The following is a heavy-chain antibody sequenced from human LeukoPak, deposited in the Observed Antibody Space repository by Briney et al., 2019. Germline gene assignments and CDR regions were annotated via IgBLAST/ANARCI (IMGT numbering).Heavy chain of an antibody. CDR3: ARVPVPAAIHDNWFDP. J-gene: IGHJ5*02. Sequence: PSETLSLTCTVSGGSISSYYWSWIRQPPGKGLEWIGYIYYSGSTNYDPSLKSRVTISVDTSKNQFSLKLSSVTAADTAVYYCARVPVPAAIHDNWFDPWGQGTLVTVSS. D-gene: IGHD2-2*01. V-gene: IGHV4-59*01. CDR2: IYYSGST. CDR1: GGSISSYY.